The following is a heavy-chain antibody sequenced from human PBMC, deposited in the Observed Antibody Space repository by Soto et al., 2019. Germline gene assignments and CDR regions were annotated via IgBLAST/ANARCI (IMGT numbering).Heavy chain of an antibody. CDR1: GFTFDDYG. J-gene: IGHJ6*02. Sequence: EVQLVESGGGVVRPGGSLRLSCAASGFTFDDYGMSWVRQAPGKGLEWVSGINWNGGSTGYADSVKGRFTISRDNAKNSLYLQMNRLRAEDTALYYCARVKYSSSWYRGGYYYYGMDVWGQGTTVTASS. D-gene: IGHD6-13*01. CDR2: INWNGGST. CDR3: ARVKYSSSWYRGGYYYYGMDV. V-gene: IGHV3-20*04.